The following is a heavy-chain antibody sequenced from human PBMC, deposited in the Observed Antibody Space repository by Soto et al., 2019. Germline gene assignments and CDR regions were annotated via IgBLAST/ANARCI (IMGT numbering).Heavy chain of an antibody. CDR3: ATIKYSGTWFWDY. V-gene: IGHV3-23*01. D-gene: IGHD6-13*01. Sequence: WGLMRLSYRAAGCTFSASPMSWVSKIPGKGLEWVSSISTSGAYTYYVDSVKGRFTSSRDNSKDTLNLQMNSLRAEDTAIYYCATIKYSGTWFWDYWGQGTLVTVSS. CDR2: ISTSGAYT. CDR1: GCTFSASP. J-gene: IGHJ4*02.